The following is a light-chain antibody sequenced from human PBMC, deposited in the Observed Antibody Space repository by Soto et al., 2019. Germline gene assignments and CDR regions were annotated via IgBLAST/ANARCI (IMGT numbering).Light chain of an antibody. J-gene: IGKJ5*01. CDR3: QQSYRTPIT. CDR2: EAS. Sequence: DIQLTQSPSRLSASVGDRVTSTCRASHDISTYLAWYQQKPGKAPKLMIYEASTLQSGVPSRFSGSRSGPDFTLTISSLQPEDSATYYCQQSYRTPITFGQGTRLEIK. CDR1: HDISTY. V-gene: IGKV1-39*01.